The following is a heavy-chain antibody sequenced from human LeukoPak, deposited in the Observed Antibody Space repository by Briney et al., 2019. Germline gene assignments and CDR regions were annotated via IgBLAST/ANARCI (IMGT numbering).Heavy chain of an antibody. J-gene: IGHJ3*02. CDR2: IYYSGST. Sequence: SETRSLTSLVAAGSAGRGTYYWSWIRQPPGKGLEWIGYIYYSGSTNYNPSLKSRVTISVDTSKNQFSLKLSSVTAADTAVYYCARDKDAFDIWGQGTMVTVSS. CDR1: AGSAGRGTYY. V-gene: IGHV4-61*01. CDR3: ARDKDAFDI.